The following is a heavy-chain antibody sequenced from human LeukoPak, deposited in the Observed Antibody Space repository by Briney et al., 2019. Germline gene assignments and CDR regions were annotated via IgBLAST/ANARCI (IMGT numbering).Heavy chain of an antibody. CDR1: GGTFSSYA. D-gene: IGHD3-22*01. CDR3: ARDFFRGIVVIREYYYYGMDV. CDR2: IIPILGIA. Sequence: ASVKVSCKASGGTFSSYAISWVRQAPGQGLEWMGRIIPILGIANYAQKFKGRVTITADKSTSTAYMELSSLRSEDTAVYYCARDFFRGIVVIREYYYYGMDVWGQGTTVTVSS. J-gene: IGHJ6*02. V-gene: IGHV1-69*04.